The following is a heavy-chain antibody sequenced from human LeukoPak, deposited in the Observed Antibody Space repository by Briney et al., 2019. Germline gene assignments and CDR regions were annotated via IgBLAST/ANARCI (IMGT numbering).Heavy chain of an antibody. D-gene: IGHD3-10*01. Sequence: TGGSLRLSCAASGFTFSSYGMHWVRQAPGKGLEWVAVISYDGSNKYYADSVKGRFTISRDNSKNTLYLQMNSLRAEDTAVYYCAKLVGGYYGSGSAFDIWGQGTAVTVSS. V-gene: IGHV3-30*18. CDR2: ISYDGSNK. J-gene: IGHJ3*02. CDR1: GFTFSSYG. CDR3: AKLVGGYYGSGSAFDI.